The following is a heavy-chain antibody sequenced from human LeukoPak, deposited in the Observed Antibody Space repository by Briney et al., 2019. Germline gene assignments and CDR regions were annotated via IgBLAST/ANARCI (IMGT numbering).Heavy chain of an antibody. CDR2: INPSDGST. CDR3: ARVSGDYVPFFDY. Sequence: ASVKVSCKASGYTFTNYYIQWVRQAPGQGLEWMGIINPSDGSTGYAQKFQGRVTVTRDTSTSTVYMELSSLRSEDTAVYYCARVSGDYVPFFDYWGQGTLVTVSS. CDR1: GYTFTNYY. D-gene: IGHD4-17*01. V-gene: IGHV1-46*01. J-gene: IGHJ4*02.